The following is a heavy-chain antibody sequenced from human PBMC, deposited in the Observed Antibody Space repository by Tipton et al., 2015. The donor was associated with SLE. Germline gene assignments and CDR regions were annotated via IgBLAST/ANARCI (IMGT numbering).Heavy chain of an antibody. Sequence: TLSLTCTVSGDSINTYYWNWIRQSPGRGLEWIGYIYYTGSTDYNPSLRSRVTISVDTSKNQFSLKLTSVTAADTAVYYCAREGSGVDVWGQGTTVTVSS. CDR1: GDSINTYY. V-gene: IGHV4-59*12. CDR2: IYYTGST. J-gene: IGHJ6*02. CDR3: AREGSGVDV.